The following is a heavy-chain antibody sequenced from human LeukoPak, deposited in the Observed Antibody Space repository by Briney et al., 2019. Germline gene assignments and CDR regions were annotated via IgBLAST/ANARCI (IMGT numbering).Heavy chain of an antibody. V-gene: IGHV3-74*01. CDR3: ARNTAENAFDI. CDR1: GFTFRSYW. Sequence: GGSLRLSCAASGFTFRSYWMHWVRQAPGKGVVWVSRINSEGSSTIYADSVRGRFTFSRDNAKNTLYLQMNSLRAEDTAVYYCARNTAENAFDIWGQGTMVTVSS. J-gene: IGHJ3*02. D-gene: IGHD1-14*01. CDR2: INSEGSST.